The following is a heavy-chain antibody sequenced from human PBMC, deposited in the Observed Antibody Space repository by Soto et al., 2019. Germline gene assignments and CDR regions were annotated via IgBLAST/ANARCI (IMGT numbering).Heavy chain of an antibody. J-gene: IGHJ3*01. D-gene: IGHD1-26*01. V-gene: IGHV1-3*01. CDR3: ARDIVSVGPRANEAFDV. CDR1: GFTFSDTL. Sequence: QVQLVQSGAELKKPGASVNISCQASGFTFSDTLINWVRQGPGQRLEWMGWINPANGNTRYSEPFQGRVTISSLSSASTAYVALSDLTSEDTAVHYCARDIVSVGPRANEAFDVWGQGTMITVSS. CDR2: INPANGNT.